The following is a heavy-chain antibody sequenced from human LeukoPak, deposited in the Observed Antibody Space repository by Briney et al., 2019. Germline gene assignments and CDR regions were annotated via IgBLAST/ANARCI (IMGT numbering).Heavy chain of an antibody. J-gene: IGHJ4*02. CDR2: IWYDGSNK. Sequence: GRSLRLSCAASGFTFSSYGMHWVRQAPGKGLEWVAVIWYDGSNKYYADSVKGRFTISRDNSKNTLYLQMNSLRAEDTAVYYCARGALDPATVTNYFEYWGQGTLVTVSS. CDR1: GFTFSSYG. V-gene: IGHV3-33*01. D-gene: IGHD4-17*01. CDR3: ARGALDPATVTNYFEY.